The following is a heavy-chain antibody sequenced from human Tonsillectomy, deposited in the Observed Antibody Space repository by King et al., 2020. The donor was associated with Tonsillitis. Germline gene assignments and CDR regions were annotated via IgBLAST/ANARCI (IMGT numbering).Heavy chain of an antibody. CDR3: AKGVGVIVVVPAAFFDY. CDR2: ISGSGGST. Sequence: VQLVESGGGLVQPGGSLRISCAASGFTFSSYAMSWVRQAPGKGLEWVSAISGSGGSTYYADSVKGRFTISRDNSKNTPYLQRNSLRAEDTAVYYCAKGVGVIVVVPAAFFDYWGQGTLVTVSS. CDR1: GFTFSSYA. J-gene: IGHJ4*02. V-gene: IGHV3-23*04. D-gene: IGHD2-2*01.